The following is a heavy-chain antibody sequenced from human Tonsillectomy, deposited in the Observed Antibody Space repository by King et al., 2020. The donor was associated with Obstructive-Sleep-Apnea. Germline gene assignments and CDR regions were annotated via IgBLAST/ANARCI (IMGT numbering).Heavy chain of an antibody. D-gene: IGHD3-3*01. J-gene: IGHJ6*02. Sequence: VQLQESGPGLVKPSETLSLTCTVSGGSISSYYWSWIRQPPGKGLEWIGYIYYSGSTNYNPSLKSRVTISVDTSKNQFSLKLSSVTAADTAVYYWARDNYYDFWSGYQNFYYGMDVWGQGTTVTVSS. CDR3: ARDNYYDFWSGYQNFYYGMDV. CDR1: GGSISSYY. CDR2: IYYSGST. V-gene: IGHV4-59*01.